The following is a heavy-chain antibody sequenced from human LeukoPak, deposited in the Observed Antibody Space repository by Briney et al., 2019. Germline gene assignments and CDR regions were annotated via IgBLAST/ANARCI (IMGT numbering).Heavy chain of an antibody. Sequence: GGSLRLSCAASGFTFSSYWMNWVRQAPGKGLEWVANINQDGSAKYYVDSVKGRFTFSRDNSKNTLYLQMNSLRAEDTAVYYCAWHSYGSGSYYPAVVPFDYWGQGTLVTVSS. D-gene: IGHD3-10*01. CDR3: AWHSYGSGSYYPAVVPFDY. J-gene: IGHJ4*02. CDR2: INQDGSAK. V-gene: IGHV3-7*03. CDR1: GFTFSSYW.